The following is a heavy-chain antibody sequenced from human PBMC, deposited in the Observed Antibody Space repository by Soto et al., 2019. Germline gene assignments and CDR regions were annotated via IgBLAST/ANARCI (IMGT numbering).Heavy chain of an antibody. CDR3: AREQAPFHYGMDV. J-gene: IGHJ6*02. V-gene: IGHV3-30-3*01. CDR2: ISYDGSNK. Sequence: QVQLVESGGGVVQPGRSLRLSCAASGFTFSSYAMHWVRQAPGKGLEWVAVISYDGSNKYYADSVKGRFTISRDNSKNTLYLQMYSLRAEDTAVYYCAREQAPFHYGMDVWGQGTTVTVSS. CDR1: GFTFSSYA.